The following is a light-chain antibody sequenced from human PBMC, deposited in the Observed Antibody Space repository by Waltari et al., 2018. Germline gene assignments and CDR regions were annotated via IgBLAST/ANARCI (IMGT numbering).Light chain of an antibody. CDR2: HAS. CDR3: RNQERLPAT. V-gene: IGKV3-11*01. J-gene: IGKJ1*01. Sequence: RSSQSVSSFLAGYHQKPGQEPTLLIYHASSRATGIPASLSGSGSWADFSPTNSSMEPEDFAVYYCRNQERLPATFGQGTKVEI. CDR1: QSVSSF.